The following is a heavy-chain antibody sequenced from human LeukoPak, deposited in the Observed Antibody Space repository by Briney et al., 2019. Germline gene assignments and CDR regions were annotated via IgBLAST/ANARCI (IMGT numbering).Heavy chain of an antibody. CDR1: GGSIGSSSYC. CDR2: ICYSGST. CDR3: ARTENYIPEDCFDP. V-gene: IGHV4-39*01. Sequence: SETLSLTCSVSGGSIGSSSYCWGWICQPPGKGLEWIGTICYSGSTFYNPSLKSRVTLSVDTSKNQFSLKLSSVTAADTAVYYCARTENYIPEDCFDPWGQGTLVTVSS. D-gene: IGHD5-24*01. J-gene: IGHJ5*02.